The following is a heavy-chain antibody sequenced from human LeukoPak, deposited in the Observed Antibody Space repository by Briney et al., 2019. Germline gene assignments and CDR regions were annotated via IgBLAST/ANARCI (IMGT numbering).Heavy chain of an antibody. CDR1: GFTFSSYA. J-gene: IGHJ5*02. D-gene: IGHD3-3*01. Sequence: GGSLRLSCAASGFTFSSYAMSWVRQAPGKGLKWVSAISGSGGTTYYAGSVKGRFSISRDNSKNTLYLQMNSLRAEDTAVYYCAKDGTIFGVVIIASWGQGTLVTVSS. CDR2: ISGSGGTT. V-gene: IGHV3-23*01. CDR3: AKDGTIFGVVIIAS.